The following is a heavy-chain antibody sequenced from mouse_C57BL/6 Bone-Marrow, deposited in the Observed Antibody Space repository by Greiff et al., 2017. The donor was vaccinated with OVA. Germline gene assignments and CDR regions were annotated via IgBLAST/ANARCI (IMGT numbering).Heavy chain of an antibody. V-gene: IGHV1-4*01. Sequence: VQLQQSGAELARPGDSVKMSCKASGYTFTSYTIHWVKQRPGQGLEWIGYIDPTNDYTNYNQKFKGKATLTADKSTSTSYMQLSSLTSEDSAVYYCTRGYYFDYWGQGTTLTVSS. CDR1: GYTFTSYT. J-gene: IGHJ2*01. CDR3: TRGYYFDY. CDR2: IDPTNDYT.